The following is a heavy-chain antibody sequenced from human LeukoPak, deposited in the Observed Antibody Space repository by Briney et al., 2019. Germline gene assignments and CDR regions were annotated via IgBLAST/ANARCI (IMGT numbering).Heavy chain of an antibody. CDR2: ISDSGGST. CDR1: GITLSNYG. V-gene: IGHV3-23*01. CDR3: AKRGVVIRVILVGFHKEAYYFDS. D-gene: IGHD3-22*01. J-gene: IGHJ4*02. Sequence: GGSLRLSCAVSGITLSNYGMSWVRQAPGKGMEWVAGISDSGGSTNYADSVKGRFTISRDNPKNTLYLQMNSLRAEDTAVYFCAKRGVVIRVILVGFHKEAYYFDSWGQGALVTVSS.